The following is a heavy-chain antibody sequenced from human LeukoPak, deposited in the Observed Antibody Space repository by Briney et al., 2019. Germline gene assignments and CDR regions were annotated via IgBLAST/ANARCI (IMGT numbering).Heavy chain of an antibody. CDR2: IHHSGST. J-gene: IGHJ4*02. CDR1: GGSFRGYY. V-gene: IGHV4-34*01. D-gene: IGHD5-18*01. Sequence: SETLSLTCAVYGGSFRGYYWSWIRQPPGKGLEWVGEIHHSGSTNYNPSLKSRGTISVDTSKNQLSLQLSSLTAPDTDVFYCGRSRIQLWLAVVGFDYWGQGTLVTVSS. CDR3: GRSRIQLWLAVVGFDY.